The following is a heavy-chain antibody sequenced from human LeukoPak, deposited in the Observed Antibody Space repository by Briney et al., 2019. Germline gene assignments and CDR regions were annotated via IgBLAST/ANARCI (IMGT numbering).Heavy chain of an antibody. CDR2: ISSGGTTI. D-gene: IGHD2-2*01. V-gene: IGHV3-48*04. J-gene: IGHJ6*03. Sequence: GSLRLSCAVSGFTFSVYGMNWVRQAPGKGLEWLSHISSGGTTIYYADSVKGRFTVSRDNVENSLFPQMNSLRVDDTAVYYCVRDFEVPAAAPDYYYFYYMDVWGTGTTVTVSS. CDR1: GFTFSVYG. CDR3: VRDFEVPAAAPDYYYFYYMDV.